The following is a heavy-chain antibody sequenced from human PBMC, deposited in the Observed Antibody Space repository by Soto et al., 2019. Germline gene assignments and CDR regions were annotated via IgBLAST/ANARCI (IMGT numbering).Heavy chain of an antibody. CDR2: IWHDGTNK. D-gene: IGHD4-4*01. V-gene: IGHV3-33*01. CDR1: GFTFSDYA. Sequence: QERLVESGGGVVQPGRSLRLSCAASGFTFSDYAMHWVRQAPGKGLEWVAVIWHDGTNKDYADSVKGRFTISRDNSKNTLYPQMNSLRAEDTAVYYCARPALLITTFDYWGQGTLVTVSS. J-gene: IGHJ4*02. CDR3: ARPALLITTFDY.